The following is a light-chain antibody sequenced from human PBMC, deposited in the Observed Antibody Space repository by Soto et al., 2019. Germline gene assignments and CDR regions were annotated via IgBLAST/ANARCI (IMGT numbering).Light chain of an antibody. CDR2: DAS. CDR1: QSISSW. CDR3: QQYNSYPWT. V-gene: IGKV1-5*01. Sequence: DIRMTQSPSTLSASVGDRVTITCRASQSISSWLAWYQQKPGKAPRLLMYDASSLESGAPSRFSGSGSGTEFTLTISSLQPDDFATYYCQQYNSYPWTFGQGTKVEIK. J-gene: IGKJ1*01.